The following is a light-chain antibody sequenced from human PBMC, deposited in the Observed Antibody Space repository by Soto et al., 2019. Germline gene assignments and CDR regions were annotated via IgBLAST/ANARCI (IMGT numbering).Light chain of an antibody. CDR2: GVS. V-gene: IGKV3-15*01. J-gene: IGKJ4*01. CDR3: QQYGDWPLT. Sequence: EIVMTQSPVTLSVSPGERATLSCRASQSVRNTHLAWYQQKPGQAPRLLISGVSTRAAGIPARFSGSGSGTEFTLTISSLQSEDFAVYYCQQYGDWPLTFGGGTKVEIK. CDR1: QSVRNTH.